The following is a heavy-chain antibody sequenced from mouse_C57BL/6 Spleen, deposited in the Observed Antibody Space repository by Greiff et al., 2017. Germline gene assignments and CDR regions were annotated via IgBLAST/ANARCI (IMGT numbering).Heavy chain of an antibody. CDR2: IHPSDSDT. CDR3: AIGGCDGNYAWFAY. J-gene: IGHJ3*01. Sequence: QVQLQQPGAELVKPGASVKVSCKASGYTFTSYWMHWVKQRPGQGLEWIGRIHPSDSDTNYNQKFKGKATLTVDKSSSTAYMQLSSLTSEDSAVXYRAIGGCDGNYAWFAYWGQGTLVTVSA. V-gene: IGHV1-74*01. CDR1: GYTFTSYW. D-gene: IGHD2-1*01.